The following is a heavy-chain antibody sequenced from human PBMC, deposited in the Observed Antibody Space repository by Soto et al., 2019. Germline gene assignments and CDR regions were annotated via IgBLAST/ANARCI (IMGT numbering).Heavy chain of an antibody. CDR2: FYPDDSDT. V-gene: IGHV5-51*01. CDR3: ARTAASFPIAAAGTVWFDP. D-gene: IGHD6-13*01. J-gene: IGHJ5*02. CDR1: GYSFTSYW. Sequence: PGESLKISCKGSGYSFTSYWIGWVRQMPGKGLDWMWIFYPDDSDTRYSPSFQGQVTISADKSISTAYLQWSSLKASDTAMYYCARTAASFPIAAAGTVWFDPWGQGTLVTV.